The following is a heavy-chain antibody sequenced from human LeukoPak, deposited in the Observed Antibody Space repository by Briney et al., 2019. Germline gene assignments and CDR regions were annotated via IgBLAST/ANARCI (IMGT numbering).Heavy chain of an antibody. CDR3: AKDTYSTSPYYFDY. D-gene: IGHD1-26*01. CDR2: IRGSGGST. J-gene: IGHJ4*02. Sequence: GGSLRLSCVASGFTFSSCAMSWVRQAPGQGLEWVSGIRGSGGSTSHADSVKGRFTISRDNSKNTLYLQMNSLRAEDTAVYYCAKDTYSTSPYYFDYWGQGTLVTVSP. V-gene: IGHV3-23*01. CDR1: GFTFSSCA.